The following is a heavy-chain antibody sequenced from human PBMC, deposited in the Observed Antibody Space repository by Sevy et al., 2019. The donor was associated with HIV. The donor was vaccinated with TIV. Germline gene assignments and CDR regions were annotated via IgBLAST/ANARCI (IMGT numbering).Heavy chain of an antibody. CDR3: ARDGRYCSTSSCYLGYYAIDV. V-gene: IGHV1-2*02. Sequence: ASVKVYCKASGYTFTDYFMHWVRQAPGQGLEWMGWINSNNNGTNYAQKFQGRVTMTRDTSINTAYMELRGLRYDDTAVYYCARDGRYCSTSSCYLGYYAIDVGGQGTTVTVSS. CDR1: GYTFTDYF. D-gene: IGHD2-2*01. CDR2: INSNNNGT. J-gene: IGHJ6*02.